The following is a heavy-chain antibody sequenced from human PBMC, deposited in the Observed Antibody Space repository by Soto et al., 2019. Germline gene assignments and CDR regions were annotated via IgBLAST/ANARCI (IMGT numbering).Heavy chain of an antibody. D-gene: IGHD3-3*02. CDR3: ARDKDRQQLGGNYYYILDV. CDR2: IMPVFATP. J-gene: IGHJ6*02. V-gene: IGHV1-69*12. CDR1: GGTFSTSA. Sequence: QVQLMQSGAEVKNPGSSVKFSCKASGGTFSTSAISWVRQAPGEGLEWVGGIMPVFATPDYAQKFQGRVTISADESTTTADLELTSLTTDDTAVYYCARDKDRQQLGGNYYYILDVWGQGTAITVSS.